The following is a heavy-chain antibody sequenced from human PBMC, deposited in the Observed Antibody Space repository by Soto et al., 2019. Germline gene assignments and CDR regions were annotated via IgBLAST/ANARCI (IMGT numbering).Heavy chain of an antibody. Sequence: QVQLQESGPGLVKTSQTLSLTCTVSGGSITSVSYYWSWIRQHPGKGLEWIGYIHSSGSTYYNPSIKSRMTMTMDTSKNQFSLKLSSATAADTAVYYCARVPFSSMAAYFFDDWGQGTLVTVSS. V-gene: IGHV4-31*03. D-gene: IGHD3-10*01. CDR1: GGSITSVSYY. J-gene: IGHJ4*02. CDR2: IHSSGST. CDR3: ARVPFSSMAAYFFDD.